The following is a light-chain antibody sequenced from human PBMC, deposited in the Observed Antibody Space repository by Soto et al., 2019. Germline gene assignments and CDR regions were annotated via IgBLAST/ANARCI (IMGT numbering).Light chain of an antibody. V-gene: IGKV1-5*03. J-gene: IGKJ1*01. Sequence: DIQMTQSPSTLSASVGDRVTITCRAGRSVSSWLAWYQQKPVKAPKLLIYKASTLESGVPSRFSGSGSGTEFTLTISSLPPDDFATYYCQQYGNYWTFGQGTTVEI. CDR3: QQYGNYWT. CDR1: RSVSSW. CDR2: KAS.